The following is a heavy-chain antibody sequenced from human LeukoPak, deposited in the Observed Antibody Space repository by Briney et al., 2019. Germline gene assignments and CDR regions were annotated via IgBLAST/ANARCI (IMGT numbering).Heavy chain of an antibody. D-gene: IGHD2-15*01. CDR2: ISYDGSNK. V-gene: IGHV3-30*04. J-gene: IGHJ5*02. CDR1: GFTFSSYA. CDR3: ARDYLPYIVVVVAARMRENWFDP. Sequence: GGSLRLSCAASGFTFSSYAMHWVRQAPGKGLEWVAVISYDGSNKYYADSVKGRFTISRDNSKNTLYLQMNSLRAEDTAVYYCARDYLPYIVVVVAARMRENWFDPWGQGTLVTVSS.